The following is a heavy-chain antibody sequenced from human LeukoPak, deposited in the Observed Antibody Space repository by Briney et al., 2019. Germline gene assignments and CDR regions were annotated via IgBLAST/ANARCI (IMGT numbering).Heavy chain of an antibody. CDR1: GFTLGDYA. CDR2: IRSKAYGGTT. D-gene: IGHD3-22*01. Sequence: GGSLRLSCTASGFTLGDYAMSWVRQAPGKGLEWVGFIRSKAYGGTTEYAASVKGRFTISRDDSKSIAYPQMNSLKTEDTAVYYCTRVDYYDSSGYYPDYWGQGTLVTVSS. J-gene: IGHJ4*02. V-gene: IGHV3-49*04. CDR3: TRVDYYDSSGYYPDY.